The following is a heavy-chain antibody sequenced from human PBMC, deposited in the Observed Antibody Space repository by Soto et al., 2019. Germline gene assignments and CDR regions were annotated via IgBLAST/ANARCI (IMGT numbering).Heavy chain of an antibody. V-gene: IGHV1-69*08. D-gene: IGHD3-22*01. CDR2: IIPIFDVA. CDR3: AREYLFTMTVVVNPLNWFDP. CDR1: GGTFSSYT. Sequence: QVQLVQSGAEVKKPGSSVKVSCKPSGGTFSSYTISWVRQAPGQGLEWMGRIIPIFDVANYAQKFQGRVTITADKSTSTAYMELSSLRSEDTAVYYCAREYLFTMTVVVNPLNWFDPWGQGTLVTVSS. J-gene: IGHJ5*02.